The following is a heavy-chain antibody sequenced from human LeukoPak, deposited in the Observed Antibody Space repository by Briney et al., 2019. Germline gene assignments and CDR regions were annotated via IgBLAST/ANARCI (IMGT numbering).Heavy chain of an antibody. CDR2: INPNSGGT. V-gene: IGHV1-2*06. Sequence: GASVKVSCKASGYTFTGYYMHWVRQAPGQGLEWMGRINPNSGGTNYAQKFQGRVTMTRDTSISTAYMELSRLRSDDTAVYYCARGGSGLPGASSTTYFDYWGQGTLVTVSS. CDR3: ARGGSGLPGASSTTYFDY. CDR1: GYTFTGYY. D-gene: IGHD6-25*01. J-gene: IGHJ4*02.